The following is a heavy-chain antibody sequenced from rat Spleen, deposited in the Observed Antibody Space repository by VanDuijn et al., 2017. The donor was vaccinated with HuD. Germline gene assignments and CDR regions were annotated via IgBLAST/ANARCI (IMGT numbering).Heavy chain of an antibody. CDR3: ARHNSGYGVMDA. D-gene: IGHD4-3*01. V-gene: IGHV5-7*01. CDR2: ISYDGGST. J-gene: IGHJ4*01. CDR1: GFTFSDYN. Sequence: EVQLVESGGGLVKPGRSMKLSCSASGFTFSDYNMAWVRQAPKKGLEWVASISYDGGSTYYRDSVKGRFTISRDNAKSTLYLQMDSLRSEDTATYYCARHNSGYGVMDAWGQGASVTVSS.